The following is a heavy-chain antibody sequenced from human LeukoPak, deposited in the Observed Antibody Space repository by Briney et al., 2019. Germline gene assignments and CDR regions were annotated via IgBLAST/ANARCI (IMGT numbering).Heavy chain of an antibody. V-gene: IGHV4-59*01. CDR1: GGSISSYY. CDR3: ARLYGNWFDP. Sequence: SETLSLTCTVSGGSISSYYWSWLRQPQGKGLEWIGYIYYSGSTNYNPSLKSRVTISVDTSKNQFSLKLSSVTAADTAVYYCARLYGNWFDPWGQGTLVTVSS. J-gene: IGHJ5*02. D-gene: IGHD2-8*01. CDR2: IYYSGST.